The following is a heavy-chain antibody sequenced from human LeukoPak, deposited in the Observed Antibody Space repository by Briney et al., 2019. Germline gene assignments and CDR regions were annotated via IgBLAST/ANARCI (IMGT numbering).Heavy chain of an antibody. Sequence: EWMGWIKPDSGATNFAQNFQGRVTMTSDTSINTAYMELSSLTSDDTAMYYCARDRDYGPDYWGQGTLVTVSA. CDR3: ARDRDYGPDY. D-gene: IGHD4/OR15-4a*01. J-gene: IGHJ4*02. V-gene: IGHV1-2*02. CDR2: IKPDSGAT.